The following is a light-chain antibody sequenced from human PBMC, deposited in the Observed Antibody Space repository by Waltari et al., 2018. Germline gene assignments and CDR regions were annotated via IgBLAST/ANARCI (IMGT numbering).Light chain of an antibody. J-gene: IGKJ4*01. CDR1: ESVRSY. CDR3: QQRHNWPLT. CDR2: DAS. V-gene: IGKV3-11*01. Sequence: EIVLTQSPATLSLSPGEGATLSCRASESVRSYLAWYQQKPGQAPRLLIYDASNRASGITARFSGSGSGKDCSISIRSLEPEDFAVYYCQQRHNWPLTFGGGTKVEIK.